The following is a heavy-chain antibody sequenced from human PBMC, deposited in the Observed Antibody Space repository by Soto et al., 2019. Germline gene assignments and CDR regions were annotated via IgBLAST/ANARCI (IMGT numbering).Heavy chain of an antibody. V-gene: IGHV1-69*01. Sequence: QVQLVQSGAEVKKPGSSVKVSCKASGGTFSSYAISWVRQAPGQGLEWMGGIIPIFGTANYAQKFQGRVTITADESTRTAYMELRSLRSEDTAVYYCARGRFLQGGKVWNFDLWGRGTLVTVSS. D-gene: IGHD2-15*01. CDR1: GGTFSSYA. J-gene: IGHJ2*01. CDR3: ARGRFLQGGKVWNFDL. CDR2: IIPIFGTA.